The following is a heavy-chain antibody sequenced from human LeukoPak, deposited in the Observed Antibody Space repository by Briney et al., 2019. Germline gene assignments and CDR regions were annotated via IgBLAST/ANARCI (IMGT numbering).Heavy chain of an antibody. CDR2: IYHSETA. CDR3: AKGFCSSASCHFFDY. CDR1: GGSISSSCNW. J-gene: IGHJ4*02. D-gene: IGHD2-2*01. V-gene: IGHV4-4*02. Sequence: KPSGILSLTCTVSGGSISSSCNWWSWVRQPPGKGLEWIGEIYHSETANYSPSLKGRVTISMDESKNRFSLNLASVTAADTAMYYCAKGFCSSASCHFFDYWGQGILVTVSS.